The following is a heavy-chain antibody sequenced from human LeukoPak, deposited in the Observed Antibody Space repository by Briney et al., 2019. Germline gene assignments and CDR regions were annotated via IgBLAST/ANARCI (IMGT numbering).Heavy chain of an antibody. V-gene: IGHV4-4*02. CDR3: ARREQQLGTNAFDI. Sequence: SGTLSLTCAVSGGSISSSHWWSWVRQPPGKGLEWIGEIYHSGGTNYNPSLRIRVTILVDKSKNQFSLNLSSVTAADTAVYYCARREQQLGTNAFDIWGQGTVVTVSS. CDR1: GGSISSSHW. D-gene: IGHD6-13*01. CDR2: IYHSGGT. J-gene: IGHJ3*02.